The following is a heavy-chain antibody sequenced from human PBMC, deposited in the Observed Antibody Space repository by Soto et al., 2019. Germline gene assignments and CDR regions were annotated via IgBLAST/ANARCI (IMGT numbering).Heavy chain of an antibody. J-gene: IGHJ4*02. CDR1: GFTFSSYE. CDR3: TRVRDSNDY. D-gene: IGHD3-22*01. CDR2: IRGSGRSI. V-gene: IGHV3-48*03. Sequence: GGFLRLSCVGSGFTFSSYEMNWVRQAPGKGLEWVSNIRGSGRSINYADSVKGRFTISRDNAKNSLYLQMNSLRAEDTAVYYCTRVRDSNDYWGQGTLVTVSS.